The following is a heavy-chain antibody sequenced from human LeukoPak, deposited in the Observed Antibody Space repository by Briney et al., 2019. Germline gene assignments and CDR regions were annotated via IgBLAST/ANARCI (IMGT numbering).Heavy chain of an antibody. V-gene: IGHV1-24*01. CDR1: GYTLTELS. J-gene: IGHJ4*02. CDR3: ATYSNKFGSQGVLVDY. CDR2: FDPEDGET. Sequence: ASVKVSCKVSGYTLTELSMHWVRQAPGKGLEWMGGFDPEDGETIYAQKFQGRVTMTEDTSTDTANMELSSLRSEDTAVYYCATYSNKFGSQGVLVDYWGQGTLVTVSS. D-gene: IGHD1-26*01.